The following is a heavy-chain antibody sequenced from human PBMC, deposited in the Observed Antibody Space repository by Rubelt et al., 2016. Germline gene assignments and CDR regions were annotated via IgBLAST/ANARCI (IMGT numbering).Heavy chain of an antibody. CDR2: IRGSGGST. CDR1: GFTFSSYA. V-gene: IGHV3-23*01. Sequence: LESGGGFVQPGGSLRLACAASGFTFSSYAMIWVRQTPEKGLEWVSGIRGSGGSTYYADSVKGRFTISRDNSKKTLYLQVNSLRAEDTAVYYCAKAPRGSSGWLNWFDPWGQGTQVTVSS. CDR3: AKAPRGSSGWLNWFDP. J-gene: IGHJ5*02. D-gene: IGHD6-19*01.